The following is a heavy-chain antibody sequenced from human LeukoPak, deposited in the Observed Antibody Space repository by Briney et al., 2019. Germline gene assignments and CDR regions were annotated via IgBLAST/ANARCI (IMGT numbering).Heavy chain of an antibody. D-gene: IGHD3-3*01. J-gene: IGHJ3*02. Sequence: SETLSLTCTVSGGSISSYYWSWIRQPPGKGLEWIGYIYYSGSTNYNPSLKSRVTISVDTSKNQFSLTLSSVTPADTAVYYCARGYDTIFGVVITDDAFDIWGQGTMVTVSS. CDR1: GGSISSYY. CDR3: ARGYDTIFGVVITDDAFDI. CDR2: IYYSGST. V-gene: IGHV4-59*01.